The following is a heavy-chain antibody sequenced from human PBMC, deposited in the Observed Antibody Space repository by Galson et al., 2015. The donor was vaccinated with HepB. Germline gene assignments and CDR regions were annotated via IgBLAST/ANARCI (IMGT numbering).Heavy chain of an antibody. Sequence: SVKVSCKASANTFTGYYVHWVRQAPGQGLEWMGWINPNSGDTNYGYKFQGRVTMTRDTSISTVYMELRRLRSDDTAVYYCARDGGYSNYWFDPWGLGTLVTVSS. V-gene: IGHV1-2*02. J-gene: IGHJ5*02. CDR1: ANTFTGYY. CDR2: INPNSGDT. D-gene: IGHD4-11*01. CDR3: ARDGGYSNYWFDP.